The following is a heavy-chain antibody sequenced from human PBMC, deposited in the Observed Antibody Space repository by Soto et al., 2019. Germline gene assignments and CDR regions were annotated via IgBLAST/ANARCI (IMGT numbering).Heavy chain of an antibody. J-gene: IGHJ4*02. CDR1: GGSISSSSYY. V-gene: IGHV4-39*01. D-gene: IGHD6-13*01. Sequence: QLQLQESGPGLVKPSETLSLTCTVSGGSISSSSYYWGWIRQPPGKGLEWIGSIYYSGSTYYNPSLKIRVTISVDTSKTQFSLKLSSVTAADTAVYYCARTVLEAPIAAAAYFDYWGQGTLVTVSS. CDR3: ARTVLEAPIAAAAYFDY. CDR2: IYYSGST.